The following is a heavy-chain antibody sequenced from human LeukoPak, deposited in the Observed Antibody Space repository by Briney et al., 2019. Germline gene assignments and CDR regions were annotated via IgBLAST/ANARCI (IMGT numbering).Heavy chain of an antibody. V-gene: IGHV1-18*01. CDR2: IGAHNGNT. CDR1: GYTFTSYG. CDR3: ARVPTPLLRYFDWSATPLDY. J-gene: IGHJ4*02. D-gene: IGHD3-9*01. Sequence: ASVKVSCKASGYTFTSYGISWVRQAPGQGLEWMGWIGAHNGNTNYAQKLQGRVTMTTDTSTSTAYMELRSLRSDDTAVYYCARVPTPLLRYFDWSATPLDYWGQGTLVTVSS.